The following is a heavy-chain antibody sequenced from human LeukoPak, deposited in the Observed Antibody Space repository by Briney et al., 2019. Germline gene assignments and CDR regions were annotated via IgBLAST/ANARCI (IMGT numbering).Heavy chain of an antibody. CDR1: GHSFTNYW. J-gene: IGHJ6*02. D-gene: IGHD5-12*01. Sequence: GESLKISCKGSGHSFTNYWIGWVRQMPGKGLEWMGIIYPGDSDTRYSPSFQGQVTISADKSISTAYLQWSSLKASDTAMYYCARHRDIVATENSYYYGMDVWGQGTTVTVSS. V-gene: IGHV5-51*01. CDR2: IYPGDSDT. CDR3: ARHRDIVATENSYYYGMDV.